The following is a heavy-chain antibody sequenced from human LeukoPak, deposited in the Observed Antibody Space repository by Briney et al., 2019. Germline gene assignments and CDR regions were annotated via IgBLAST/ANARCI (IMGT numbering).Heavy chain of an antibody. V-gene: IGHV3-21*01. D-gene: IGHD6-13*01. CDR1: GFTFSSYS. CDR2: ISSSSSYI. Sequence: GGSLRLSCAASGFTFSSYSMNWVRQAPGKGLEWASSISSSSSYIYYADSVKGRFTISRDNAKNSLYLQMNSLRAEDTAVYYCARSIAAAGTHGVFDYWGQGTLVTVSS. J-gene: IGHJ4*02. CDR3: ARSIAAAGTHGVFDY.